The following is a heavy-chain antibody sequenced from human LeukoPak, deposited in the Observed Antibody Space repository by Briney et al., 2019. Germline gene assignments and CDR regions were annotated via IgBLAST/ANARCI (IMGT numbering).Heavy chain of an antibody. J-gene: IGHJ4*02. V-gene: IGHV3-30*02. CDR3: ARYYYGSSGYEADY. CDR2: IRYDGSNK. CDR1: GFTFSSDG. D-gene: IGHD3-22*01. Sequence: PGGSLRLSCAASGFTFSSDGMHWVRQAPGKGLEWVAFIRYDGSNKYYADSVKGRFTISRDNSKNTLYLQMNSLRAEDTAVYYCARYYYGSSGYEADYWGQGTLVTVSS.